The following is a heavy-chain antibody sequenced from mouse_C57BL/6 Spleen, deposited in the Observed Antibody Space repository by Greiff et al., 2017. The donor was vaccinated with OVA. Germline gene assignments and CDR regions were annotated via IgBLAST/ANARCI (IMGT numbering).Heavy chain of an antibody. CDR3: ARGDYGNFIRSY. D-gene: IGHD2-1*01. Sequence: QVQLQQSGAELVRPGSSVKLSCKASGYTFTSYWMDWVKQRPGQGLEWIGNIFPSDSETHYNQKFKDKATLTVDKSSSTAYMQLSSLTSEDSAVYYCARGDYGNFIRSYWGQGTTLTVSS. CDR2: IFPSDSET. J-gene: IGHJ2*01. V-gene: IGHV1-61*01. CDR1: GYTFTSYW.